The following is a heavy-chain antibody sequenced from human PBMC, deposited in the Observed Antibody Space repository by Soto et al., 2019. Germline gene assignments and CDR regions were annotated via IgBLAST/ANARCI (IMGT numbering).Heavy chain of an antibody. V-gene: IGHV1-2*02. J-gene: IGHJ5*02. CDR2: INPATGAA. CDR3: ARVFRDPENWYTRFDP. D-gene: IGHD6-13*01. CDR1: GYPVTAYY. Sequence: QLHLVQSGAVVKKPGASVTVSCSASGYPVTAYYMHWVRQAPGRGLEWMGGINPATGAAKYTQTFQGRVTMTRDTSTSTVFMELSGLTSEDTAVFYCARVFRDPENWYTRFDPWGQGTLVTVSS.